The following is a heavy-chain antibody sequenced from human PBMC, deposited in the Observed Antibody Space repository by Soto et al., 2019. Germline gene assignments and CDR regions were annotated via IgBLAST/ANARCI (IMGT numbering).Heavy chain of an antibody. V-gene: IGHV3-11*01. J-gene: IGHJ4*02. CDR3: ARATPFCSGGSCYFDY. Sequence: GGSLRLSCAASGFTFSDYYMSWIRQAPGKGLEWVSYISSSGSTIYYADSVKGRFTISRDNAKNSLYLQMNSLRAEDTAVYYCARATPFCSGGSCYFDYWGQGTLVTVSS. CDR2: ISSSGSTI. CDR1: GFTFSDYY. D-gene: IGHD2-15*01.